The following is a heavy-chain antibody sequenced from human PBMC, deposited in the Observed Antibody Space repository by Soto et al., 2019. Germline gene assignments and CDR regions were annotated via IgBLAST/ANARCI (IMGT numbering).Heavy chain of an antibody. CDR1: GFTFTSSA. D-gene: IGHD5-12*01. Sequence: RASVKVSCKASGFTFTSSAVQWVRQARGQRLEWIGWIVVGSGNTNYAQKFQERVTITRDMSTSTAYMELSSLRSEDTAVYYCAVGYNGYDSAVAGGYYYGMDVWGQGTTVTVSS. V-gene: IGHV1-58*01. J-gene: IGHJ6*02. CDR3: AVGYNGYDSAVAGGYYYGMDV. CDR2: IVVGSGNT.